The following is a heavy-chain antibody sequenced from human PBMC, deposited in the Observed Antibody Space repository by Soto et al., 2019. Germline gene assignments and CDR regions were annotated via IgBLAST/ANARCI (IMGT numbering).Heavy chain of an antibody. J-gene: IGHJ3*02. CDR2: ISAYNGDT. V-gene: IGHV1-18*01. CDR3: ARGSFTHKTMVACAFDI. Sequence: GQLVQSGAEVKRPGASVKVSCRASGYTFTSYGISWVRQAPGQGLEWMGWISAYNGDTKLSQKFDARVSMTTDASTNTAYMELRILGSDDTADYYGARGSFTHKTMVACAFDIWGQWKMVTVS. CDR1: GYTFTSYG. D-gene: IGHD3-10*01.